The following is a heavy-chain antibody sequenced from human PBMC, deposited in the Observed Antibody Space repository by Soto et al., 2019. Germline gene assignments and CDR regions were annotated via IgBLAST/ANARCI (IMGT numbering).Heavy chain of an antibody. CDR1: GYTFTSYG. CDR2: ISAYNGNT. Sequence: ASVKVSCKASGYTFTSYGISWVRQAPGQGLEWMGWISAYNGNTKYAQKLQGRVTMTTDTSTSTAYMELRSLRSDDTAVYYCARLGYCSSTSCYANYYYGMDVWGQGTTVTVSS. CDR3: ARLGYCSSTSCYANYYYGMDV. V-gene: IGHV1-18*01. J-gene: IGHJ6*02. D-gene: IGHD2-2*01.